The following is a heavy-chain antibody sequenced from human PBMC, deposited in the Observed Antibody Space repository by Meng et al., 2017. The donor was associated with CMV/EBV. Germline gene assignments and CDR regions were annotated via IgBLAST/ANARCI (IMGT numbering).Heavy chain of an antibody. J-gene: IGHJ4*02. Sequence: RSCAASGFTVSSNYMSWVRQAPGKGLEWVSVIYSGGSTYYADSVKGRFTISRDNSKNTLYLQMNSLRAEDTAVYYCARKGIGYYFDYWGQGTLVTVSS. V-gene: IGHV3-53*01. D-gene: IGHD6-13*01. CDR2: IYSGGST. CDR3: ARKGIGYYFDY. CDR1: GFTVSSNY.